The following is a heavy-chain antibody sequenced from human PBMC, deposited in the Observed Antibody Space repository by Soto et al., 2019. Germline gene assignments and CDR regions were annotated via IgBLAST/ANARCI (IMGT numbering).Heavy chain of an antibody. CDR3: AKDWCSGTTCYCLEN. D-gene: IGHD1-7*01. Sequence: EVQLLESGGGLVQPGGSLRLSCAASGFTFSSYAMSWVRQAPGKGLEWVSSVSGSSGSKSYADSVKGRFTISRDNSKSTVYLQMNSLRAEDTAVYFRAKDWCSGTTCYCLENWGQGTLVTVSS. CDR2: VSGSSGSK. V-gene: IGHV3-23*01. CDR1: GFTFSSYA. J-gene: IGHJ4*02.